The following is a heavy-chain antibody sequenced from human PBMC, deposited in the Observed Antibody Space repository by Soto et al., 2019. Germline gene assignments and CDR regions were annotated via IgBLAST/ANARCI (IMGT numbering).Heavy chain of an antibody. CDR1: GGSISSSTSY. CDR3: ARPVNYYYYYMDV. V-gene: IGHV4-39*01. CDR2: INYSGST. J-gene: IGHJ6*03. Sequence: QLQLQESGPGLVKPSETLSLTCTVSGGSISSSTSYWGWIRQPPGKGLEWIGSINYSGSTYDSPSLKSRVTISADTSKNQFSLKLSSVTAADTAVYYCARPVNYYYYYMDVWGKWTMVTVSS.